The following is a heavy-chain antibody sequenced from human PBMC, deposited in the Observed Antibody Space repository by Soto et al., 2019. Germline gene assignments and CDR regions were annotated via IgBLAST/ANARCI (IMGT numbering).Heavy chain of an antibody. CDR1: GDSISSGGYY. CDR2: IYYSGST. V-gene: IGHV4-31*02. CDR3: ARSLTLDH. Sequence: QVQLQESGPGLVKPSQTLSLTCTVSGDSISSGGYYWSWIRQPPGKGLEWIGYIYYSGSTYYTPSRKSRVTISVDTSKNQFSLNLSSMTAADTAVYYCARSLTLDHWGQGTLVTVSS. J-gene: IGHJ4*02.